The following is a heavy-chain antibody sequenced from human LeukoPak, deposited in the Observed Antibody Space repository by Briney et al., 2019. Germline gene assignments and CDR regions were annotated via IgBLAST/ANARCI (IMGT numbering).Heavy chain of an antibody. CDR1: GYTFTSYY. CDR3: ARVPVCAVTRDWDCYYYYMDV. Sequence: ASVKVSCKASGYTFTSYYMHWVRQAPGQGLEWMGIINPSGGSTSYAQKFQGRVTMTRDTSTSTAYMELSSLRSEDTAVYYCARVPVCAVTRDWDCYYYYMDVWGKGTTVTVSS. V-gene: IGHV1-46*01. D-gene: IGHD4-11*01. CDR2: INPSGGST. J-gene: IGHJ6*03.